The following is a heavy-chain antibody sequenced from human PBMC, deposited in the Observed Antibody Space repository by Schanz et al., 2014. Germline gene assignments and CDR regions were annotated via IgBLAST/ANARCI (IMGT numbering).Heavy chain of an antibody. CDR3: ARKTDSSGTGDY. CDR2: ISDSGDST. J-gene: IGHJ4*02. D-gene: IGHD6-19*01. CDR1: GFTFRDYY. V-gene: IGHV3-11*06. Sequence: VQLVESGGGLVRPGGSLRLSCAPSGFTFRDYYMTWIRQAPGKGLEWVSDISDSGDSTHYADSVKGRFTISRDNPKNSLCLQMNSLRAEDTALYYCARKTDSSGTGDYWGQGTLVTVSS.